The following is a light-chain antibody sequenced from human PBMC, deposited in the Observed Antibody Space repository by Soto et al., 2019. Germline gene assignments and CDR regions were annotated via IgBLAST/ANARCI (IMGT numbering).Light chain of an antibody. J-gene: IGKJ1*01. V-gene: IGKV3-20*01. CDR2: GAS. CDR3: QQYGSSLRT. CDR1: QTISGSY. Sequence: EIVMTQSPGALSLSPGERATLSCRASQTISGSYLAWYQQRPGQAPRLLIYGASSRATGIPDRFGGSGSGTDFTLTISRLEPEDFAVYYCQQYGSSLRTFAQGTKVDIK.